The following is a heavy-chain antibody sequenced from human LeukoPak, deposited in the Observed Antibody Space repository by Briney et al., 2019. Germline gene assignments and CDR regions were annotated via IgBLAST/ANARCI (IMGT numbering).Heavy chain of an antibody. CDR1: GGYIITSGHY. CDR3: ARERSSSGGHSWFDP. CDR2: IYYTGVT. Sequence: SQTLSLTCTVSGGYIITSGHYWGWIRQPPGKGLEWIGSIYYTGVTSTNPFFRSRMSISVDTSKNQFSLNLTSVTAADAAVYYCARERSSSGGHSWFDPWGQGTLVTVSS. D-gene: IGHD4-23*01. J-gene: IGHJ5*02. V-gene: IGHV4-39*07.